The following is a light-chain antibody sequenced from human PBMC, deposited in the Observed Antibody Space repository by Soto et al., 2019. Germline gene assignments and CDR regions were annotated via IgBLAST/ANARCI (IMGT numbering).Light chain of an antibody. V-gene: IGLV2-14*01. CDR2: DVS. J-gene: IGLJ2*01. CDR3: SSYTSRSTLVV. CDR1: SSDVGGYNY. Sequence: QSALTQPASVSGSPGQSITISCTGTSSDVGGYNYVSWYQQHPGKAPKLMIYDVSNRPSGVSNRFSGSKSGNTASLTISGLHAEDEADYYCSSYTSRSTLVVFGGGTKLTVL.